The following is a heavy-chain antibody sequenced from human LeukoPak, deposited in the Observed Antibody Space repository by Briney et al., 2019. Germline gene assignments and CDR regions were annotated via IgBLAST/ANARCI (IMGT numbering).Heavy chain of an antibody. CDR2: IYYTGAT. Sequence: SETLSLTCTVSGGSIGNNYWTWIRQPPGKGLEYIGYIYYTGATNYNPSLQSRVTISVDTSKRQFSLKLSSVTAADTAVYFCAKYGNSGWVIDNWGQGALVTVSS. CDR1: GGSIGNNY. CDR3: AKYGNSGWVIDN. V-gene: IGHV4-59*08. D-gene: IGHD6-19*01. J-gene: IGHJ4*02.